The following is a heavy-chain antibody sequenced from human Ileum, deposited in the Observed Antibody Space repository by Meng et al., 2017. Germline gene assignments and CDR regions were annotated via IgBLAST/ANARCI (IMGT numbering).Heavy chain of an antibody. CDR2: INHNGNT. V-gene: IGHV4-34*01. Sequence: QVQLQQWGVGLLKPSETLSLTCVVYGGSFSANYWTWIRQPPGKGLEWIGEINHNGNTNYKPSLKSRVTISVDTSKKQFSLRLTSVTAADTAVYYCASARYDNWGQGTLVTVSS. CDR3: ASARYDN. CDR1: GGSFSANY. J-gene: IGHJ4*02.